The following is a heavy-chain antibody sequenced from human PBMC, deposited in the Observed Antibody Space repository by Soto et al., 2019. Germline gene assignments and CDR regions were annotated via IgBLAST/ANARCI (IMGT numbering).Heavy chain of an antibody. V-gene: IGHV1-2*04. J-gene: IGHJ4*02. CDR3: ATWVDYGDFEGFDF. Sequence: ASVKVSCKTSGYSFTDYKLHWVRQAPGQGLEWMGWVDPNGGGSNSAQKFQGSVTMTWDTSITTAYLDLTRLTTNDTATYFCATWVDYGDFEGFDFWGQRSLDTGSS. CDR1: GYSFTDYK. CDR2: VDPNGGGS. D-gene: IGHD4-17*01.